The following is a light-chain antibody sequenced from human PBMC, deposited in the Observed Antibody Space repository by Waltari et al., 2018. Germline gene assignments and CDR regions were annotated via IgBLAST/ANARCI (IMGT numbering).Light chain of an antibody. V-gene: IGKV2-30*01. CDR2: KVS. Sequence: DVVMTQSPLSLPVTLGQAASLSCRSSESLVSSDGNTYFNWFHQRPGQPPRRLFYKVSNRDSGVPDRFSGSGSGTDFTLTISRVEAEDVGVYYCMQGIHRPWTFGQGTKVEIK. CDR1: ESLVSSDGNTY. J-gene: IGKJ1*01. CDR3: MQGIHRPWT.